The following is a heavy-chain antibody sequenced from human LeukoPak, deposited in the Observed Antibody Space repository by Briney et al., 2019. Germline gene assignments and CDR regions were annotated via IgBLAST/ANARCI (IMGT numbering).Heavy chain of an antibody. V-gene: IGHV3-23*01. J-gene: IGHJ4*02. CDR3: AKGRGSTSIYEY. CDR2: ISGSGGST. D-gene: IGHD2-2*01. CDR1: GFTFSSYG. Sequence: PGGSLRLSCPASGFTFSSYGMSWVRQAPGKGLEWVSFISGSGGSTYYADSVKGRFTMSRDTSKNTLYLEMNSLRDDDTAAYYCAKGRGSTSIYEYWGQGTLVTVSS.